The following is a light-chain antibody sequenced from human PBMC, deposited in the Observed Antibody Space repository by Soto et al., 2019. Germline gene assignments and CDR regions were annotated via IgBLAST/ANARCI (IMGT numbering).Light chain of an antibody. Sequence: EIVMTQSPVTLSVSPGERATLSCRASQSVSGNLAWYQQKPGQAPRLLIYGVSARATGIPARFSGSGFGTEFTLTISSLQSEDFAVYYCQQYNNWPGTFGQGTKVDIK. CDR2: GVS. CDR3: QQYNNWPGT. CDR1: QSVSGN. V-gene: IGKV3-15*01. J-gene: IGKJ1*01.